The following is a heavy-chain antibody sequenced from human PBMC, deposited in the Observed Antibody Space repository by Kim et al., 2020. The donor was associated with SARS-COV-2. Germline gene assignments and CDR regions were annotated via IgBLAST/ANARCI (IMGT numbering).Heavy chain of an antibody. D-gene: IGHD3-10*01. CDR1: GASISNYY. Sequence: SETLSLTCTVSGASISNYYWNWIRQAAGKGLEWIGRIYTSGTPTYNPSLKSRVTVSLDTSKNHFSLKMTPVTAAATAAYYCARDPDYYGSESDWYFVLWG. CDR2: IYTSGTP. V-gene: IGHV4-4*07. J-gene: IGHJ2*01. CDR3: ARDPDYYGSESDWYFVL.